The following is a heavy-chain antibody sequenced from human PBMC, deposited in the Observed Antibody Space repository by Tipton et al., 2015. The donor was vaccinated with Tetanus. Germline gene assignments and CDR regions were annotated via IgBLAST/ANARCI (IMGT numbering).Heavy chain of an antibody. CDR1: GFTVSSNY. J-gene: IGHJ4*02. CDR2: IGHEGTPK. Sequence: GSLRLSCAASGFTVSSNYMSWVRQAPGLRLEWLAFIGHEGTPKLYAGSVKGRFTISRDYSKNTVFLDMSNLRAEDTALYYCAKDLEWSFDYWGQGTRVTVSS. D-gene: IGHD3-3*01. V-gene: IGHV3-30*02. CDR3: AKDLEWSFDY.